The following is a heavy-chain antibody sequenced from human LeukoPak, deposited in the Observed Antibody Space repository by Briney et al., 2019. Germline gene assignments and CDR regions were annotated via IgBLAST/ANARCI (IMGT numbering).Heavy chain of an antibody. Sequence: SESLSLTCAVHGGSFSGYYWSWIRQPPGKGLGWIGEINHSGSTNYNPSLKSRVTISVDTSKNQFSLKLSSVTAADTAVYYCARGIYYYDSSGYSANVGYYFDYWGQGTLVTVSS. CDR1: GGSFSGYY. CDR2: INHSGST. V-gene: IGHV4-34*01. CDR3: ARGIYYYDSSGYSANVGYYFDY. D-gene: IGHD3-22*01. J-gene: IGHJ4*02.